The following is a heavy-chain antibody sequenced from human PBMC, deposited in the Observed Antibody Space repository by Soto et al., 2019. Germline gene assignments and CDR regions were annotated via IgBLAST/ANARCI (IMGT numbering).Heavy chain of an antibody. CDR1: GFTFSSYG. Sequence: QVQLVESGGGVVQPGRSLRLSCAASGFTFSSYGMHWVRQAPGKGLEWVAVIWYDGSNKYYADSVKGRFTISRDNSKNTLYLQMNSLRAEDTAVYYCARDTARDKVRIYYGMDVWGQGITVTVSS. CDR3: ARDTARDKVRIYYGMDV. J-gene: IGHJ6*02. V-gene: IGHV3-33*01. CDR2: IWYDGSNK. D-gene: IGHD3-10*01.